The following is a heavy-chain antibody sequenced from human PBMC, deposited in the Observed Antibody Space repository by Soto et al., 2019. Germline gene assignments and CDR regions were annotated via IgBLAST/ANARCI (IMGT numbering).Heavy chain of an antibody. D-gene: IGHD2-2*01. CDR3: AQVLFPYQLSLRWFDP. Sequence: QVQLVQSGAEVKKPGSSVKVSCKASGGTFSSYAISWVRQAPGQGLEWMGGIIPIFGTANYAQRFQGRVTITADESTSTAYMELSSLRSEDTAVYYCAQVLFPYQLSLRWFDPWGQGTLVTVSS. CDR2: IIPIFGTA. V-gene: IGHV1-69*01. CDR1: GGTFSSYA. J-gene: IGHJ5*02.